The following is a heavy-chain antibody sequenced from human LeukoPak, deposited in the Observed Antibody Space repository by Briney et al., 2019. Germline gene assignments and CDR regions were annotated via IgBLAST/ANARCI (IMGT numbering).Heavy chain of an antibody. CDR3: ARDADYGGTFDY. J-gene: IGHJ4*02. D-gene: IGHD4-23*01. CDR1: GFTFSRYA. Sequence: PGGSLRLSCAVSGFTFSRYALHWVRQAPGKGPDWVALISYDGSQKYFADSVKGRFTISRDNSKNTLYLQMNSLRPEDTAVYYCARDADYGGTFDYWGQGTLVTVSS. CDR2: ISYDGSQK. V-gene: IGHV3-30*04.